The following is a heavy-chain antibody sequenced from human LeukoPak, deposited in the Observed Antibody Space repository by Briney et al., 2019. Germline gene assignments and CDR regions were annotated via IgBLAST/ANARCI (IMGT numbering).Heavy chain of an antibody. V-gene: IGHV4-34*01. CDR1: GGSFSGYY. CDR2: INHSGST. D-gene: IGHD5-18*01. CDR3: ARGEIQLWFRGTYFDY. J-gene: IGHJ4*02. Sequence: SETLSLTCAVYGGSFSGYYWSWIRQPPGKGLEWIGEINHSGSTNYNPSLKSRVTISVDTSKNQLSLKLSSVTAADTAVYYCARGEIQLWFRGTYFDYWGQGTLVTVSS.